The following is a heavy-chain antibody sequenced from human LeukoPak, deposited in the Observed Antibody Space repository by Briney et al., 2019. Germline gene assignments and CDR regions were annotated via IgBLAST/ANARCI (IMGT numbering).Heavy chain of an antibody. CDR2: FYYSRGT. D-gene: IGHD6-19*01. V-gene: IGHV4-59*01. Sequence: SETLSLTCTVSGDSITSFYWSWIRQSPGKGLEWIGYFYYSRGTTYNPSPRSRATISADTSQNQFSLKLRSVTAADTAVYYCARAISAWSYFYYMDVWGKGTTVTVSS. CDR1: GDSITSFY. J-gene: IGHJ6*03. CDR3: ARAISAWSYFYYMDV.